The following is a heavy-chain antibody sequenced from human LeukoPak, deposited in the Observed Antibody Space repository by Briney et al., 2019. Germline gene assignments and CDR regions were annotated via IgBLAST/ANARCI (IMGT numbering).Heavy chain of an antibody. V-gene: IGHV3-23*01. CDR1: GFTFSSYA. Sequence: EGSQRLSCAASGFTFSSYAMSWVRQAPGKGLEWVSAISGSGGSTYYADSVKGRFTISRDNSKNTLYLQMNSLRAEDTAVYYCAKYYYDSSGYYYEPIYFDYWGQGTLVPVSS. CDR2: ISGSGGST. J-gene: IGHJ4*02. CDR3: AKYYYDSSGYYYEPIYFDY. D-gene: IGHD3-22*01.